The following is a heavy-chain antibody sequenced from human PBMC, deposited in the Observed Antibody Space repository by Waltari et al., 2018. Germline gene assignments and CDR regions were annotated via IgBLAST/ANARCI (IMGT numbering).Heavy chain of an antibody. CDR2: INPNSGGT. CDR1: GYTFTGYY. Sequence: QVQLVQSGAEVKKPGASVKVSCKASGYTFTGYYMHWVRQAPGQGLEWMGWINPNSGGTNYAQKVQGRGTMTRDTSISTAYMELSRLRSDDTAVYYCARTKYQLLPLHWGQGTLVTVSS. J-gene: IGHJ1*01. D-gene: IGHD2-2*01. CDR3: ARTKYQLLPLH. V-gene: IGHV1-2*02.